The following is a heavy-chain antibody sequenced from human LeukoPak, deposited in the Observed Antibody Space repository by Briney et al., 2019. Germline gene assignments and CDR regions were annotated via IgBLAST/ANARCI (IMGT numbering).Heavy chain of an antibody. V-gene: IGHV5-51*01. Sequence: GESLKISCKGSGYTFSSYWIGWVRQIPGKGLEWMGVIYPGDSDTRYSPSFQGQVTISADKSISTAYLQWSSLKASDTAMYYCARERSSQGYFDFWGQGTLVTVSS. J-gene: IGHJ4*02. CDR1: GYTFSSYW. CDR2: IYPGDSDT. D-gene: IGHD6-6*01. CDR3: ARERSSQGYFDF.